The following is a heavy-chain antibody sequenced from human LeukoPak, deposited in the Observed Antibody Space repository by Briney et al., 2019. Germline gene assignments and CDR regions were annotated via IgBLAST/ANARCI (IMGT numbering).Heavy chain of an antibody. J-gene: IGHJ3*02. D-gene: IGHD6-13*01. CDR3: ARESGTDAFDI. CDR1: GYTFTGYY. Sequence: VASVKVSCKASGYTFTGYYTHWVRQAPGQGLEWMGWINPNSGGTNYAQKFQGRVTMTRDTSISTTYMELGRLRSDDTAVYYCARESGTDAFDIWGQGTMVTVSS. CDR2: INPNSGGT. V-gene: IGHV1-2*02.